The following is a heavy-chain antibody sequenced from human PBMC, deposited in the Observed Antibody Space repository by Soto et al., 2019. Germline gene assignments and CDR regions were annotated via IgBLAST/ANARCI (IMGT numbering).Heavy chain of an antibody. CDR3: ARGEAAAGDYYYYGMDV. J-gene: IGHJ6*02. V-gene: IGHV1-46*01. CDR1: GYTFTSYY. Sequence: ASVKVSCKASGYTFTSYYMHWVRQAPGQGLEWMGIINPSGGSTSYAQKFQGRVTMTRDTSTSTVYMELSSLRSEDTAVYYCARGEAAAGDYYYYGMDVWGQGTTGTVSS. CDR2: INPSGGST. D-gene: IGHD6-13*01.